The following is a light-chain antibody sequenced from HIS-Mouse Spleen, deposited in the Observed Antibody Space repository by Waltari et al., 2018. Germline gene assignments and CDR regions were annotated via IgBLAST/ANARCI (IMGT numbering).Light chain of an antibody. Sequence: QSVLTQPPSASGTPGQMVTIPCSGSSSNIGSNYLYWYQQLPGTAPKLLIYRNNQRPSGVPDRFSGSKSGTSASLAISGLRSEDEADYYCAAWDDSLSGPVFGGGTKLTVL. CDR2: RNN. V-gene: IGLV1-47*01. CDR3: AAWDDSLSGPV. CDR1: SSNIGSNY. J-gene: IGLJ3*02.